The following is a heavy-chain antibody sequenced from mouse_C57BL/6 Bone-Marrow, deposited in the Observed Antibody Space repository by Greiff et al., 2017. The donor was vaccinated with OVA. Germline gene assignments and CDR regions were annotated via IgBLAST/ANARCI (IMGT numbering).Heavy chain of an antibody. V-gene: IGHV5-15*01. Sequence: EVKVVESGGGLVQPGGSLKLSCAASGFTFSDYGMAWVRQAPRKGPEWVAFISNLAYSIYYADTVTGRFTILRENAKNTLYLEISSLSSEDTTMYYCAKHEVLRTYWYFDVWGTGTTVTVSA. CDR2: ISNLAYSI. D-gene: IGHD1-1*01. J-gene: IGHJ1*03. CDR1: GFTFSDYG. CDR3: AKHEVLRTYWYFDV.